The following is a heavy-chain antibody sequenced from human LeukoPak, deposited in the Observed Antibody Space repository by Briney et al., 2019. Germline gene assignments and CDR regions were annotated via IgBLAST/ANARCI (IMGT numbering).Heavy chain of an antibody. J-gene: IGHJ4*02. Sequence: ASVKVSCKASGYTLTSYYMHWVRQAPGQGLERMGIINPSGGSTSYAQKFQGRVAMTRDTSTSTVYMELSSLRSEDTAVYYCARDPYYGDYEGTIDYWGQGTLVTVSS. CDR1: GYTLTSYY. V-gene: IGHV1-46*01. D-gene: IGHD4-17*01. CDR3: ARDPYYGDYEGTIDY. CDR2: INPSGGST.